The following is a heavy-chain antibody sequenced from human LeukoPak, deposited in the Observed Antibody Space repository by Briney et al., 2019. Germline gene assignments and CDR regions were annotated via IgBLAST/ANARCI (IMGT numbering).Heavy chain of an antibody. CDR2: INHSGST. CDR1: GGSPCGDY. D-gene: IGHD4-23*01. CDR3: ARYGGKGGLVY. Sequence: PESLSLTPALYGGSPCGDYWSWIRQLPRKGLWWIGEINHSGSTNYNPSLKSQVTISVDTSKNQFSLKLSSVTAADTAVYYCARYGGKGGLVYWGQGTLVTVSS. V-gene: IGHV4-34*01. J-gene: IGHJ4*02.